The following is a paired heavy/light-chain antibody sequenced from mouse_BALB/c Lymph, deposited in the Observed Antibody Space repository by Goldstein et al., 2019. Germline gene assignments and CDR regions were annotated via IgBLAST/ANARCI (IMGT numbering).Heavy chain of an antibody. CDR3: ATTMITTTPFDY. V-gene: IGHV5-9*02. CDR1: GFAFSSYD. Sequence: EVKLVESGGGLVKPGGSLKLSCAASGFAFSSYDMSWVRQTPEKRLEWVATISSGGSYTYYPDSVKGRFTISRDNARNTLYLQMSSLRSEDTALYYCATTMITTTPFDYWGQGTTLTVSS. D-gene: IGHD2-4*01. CDR2: ISSGGSYT. J-gene: IGHJ2*01.
Light chain of an antibody. CDR1: QDINKY. V-gene: IGKV19-93*01. Sequence: DIQMTQSPSSLSASLGGKVTITCKASQDINKYIAWYQHKPGKGPRLLIHYTSTLQPGIPSRFSGSGSGRDYSFSISNLEPEDIATYYCLQYDNLRTFGGGTKLEIK. CDR3: LQYDNLRT. CDR2: YTS. J-gene: IGKJ1*01.